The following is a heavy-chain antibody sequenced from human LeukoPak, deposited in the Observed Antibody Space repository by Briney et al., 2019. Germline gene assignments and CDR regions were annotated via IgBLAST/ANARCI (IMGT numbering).Heavy chain of an antibody. D-gene: IGHD4-17*01. Sequence: PSETLSLTCTVSGGSISSSSYYWGWSRQPPGEGLEWIGSIYYSGSTYYNPSLKSRVTISVDTSKNQFSLKLSSVTAADTAVYYCARRPTVTTPLFDYWGQGTLVTVSS. CDR2: IYYSGST. J-gene: IGHJ4*02. CDR1: GGSISSSSYY. V-gene: IGHV4-39*01. CDR3: ARRPTVTTPLFDY.